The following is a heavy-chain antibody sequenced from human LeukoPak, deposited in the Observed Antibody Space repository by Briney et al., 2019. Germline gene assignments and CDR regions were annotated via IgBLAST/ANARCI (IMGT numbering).Heavy chain of an antibody. CDR2: ISYSGST. Sequence: SETLSLTCAVSGXSISSLYWTWIRQSPGKGLEWIGYISYSGSTNCNPSLKSRVTISVDTSKNQFSLKLSSVTAADTAVYYCATRSSPLDSGSYGAFDIWGQGTMVTVSS. D-gene: IGHD1-26*01. J-gene: IGHJ3*02. CDR1: GXSISSLY. CDR3: ATRSSPLDSGSYGAFDI. V-gene: IGHV4-59*11.